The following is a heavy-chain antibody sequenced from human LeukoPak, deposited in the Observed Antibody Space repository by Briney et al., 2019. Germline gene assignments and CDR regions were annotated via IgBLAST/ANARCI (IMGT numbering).Heavy chain of an antibody. V-gene: IGHV4-34*01. CDR2: INHSGST. CDR3: ARRPYSSGCGY. CDR1: GGSFNGYY. D-gene: IGHD6-19*01. Sequence: PSETLSLTCAVYGGSFNGYYWTWIRQPPGKGLEWIGEINHSGSTNYNPSLKSRVTISVDTSKNQFSLKLSSVTAADTAVYYCARRPYSSGCGYWGQGTLVTVSS. J-gene: IGHJ4*02.